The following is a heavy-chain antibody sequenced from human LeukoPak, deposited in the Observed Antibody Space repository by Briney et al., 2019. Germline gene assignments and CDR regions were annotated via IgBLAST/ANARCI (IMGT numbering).Heavy chain of an antibody. D-gene: IGHD2-21*01. Sequence: PSPALLLICAVSGGSFISGGYCWSWLRHPPGEGLGWIGYIYHSGSTYYNPSLKSRVTISVDRSKNQFSLMLSSVTAADTAVYYCARGDCDDSSWYFDLWGHGTLVTVSS. CDR2: IYHSGST. J-gene: IGHJ2*01. CDR1: GGSFISGGYC. V-gene: IGHV4-30-2*01. CDR3: ARGDCDDSSWYFDL.